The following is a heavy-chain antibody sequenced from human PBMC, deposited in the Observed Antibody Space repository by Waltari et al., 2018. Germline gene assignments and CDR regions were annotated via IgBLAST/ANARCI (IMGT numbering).Heavy chain of an antibody. D-gene: IGHD5-12*01. Sequence: QVQLQQWGAGLLKPSETLSLTCAVYGGSFSGYYWSWIRQPPGKGLEWIGEIQHSGSTNHNPSLKRRVTISVDTSKNQFSLKLSSVTAADTAVYYCARGLRDIGTRGYYYYYYGMDVWGQGTTVTVSS. CDR1: GGSFSGYY. V-gene: IGHV4-34*01. CDR2: IQHSGST. J-gene: IGHJ6*02. CDR3: ARGLRDIGTRGYYYYYYGMDV.